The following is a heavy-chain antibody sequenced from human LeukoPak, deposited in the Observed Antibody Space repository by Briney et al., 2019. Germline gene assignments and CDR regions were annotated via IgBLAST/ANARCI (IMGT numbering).Heavy chain of an antibody. V-gene: IGHV3-23*01. CDR2: ISTSGGST. CDR1: GFTFSSYA. Sequence: GGSLRLSCAASGFTFSSYAMSWVRQAPGKGLEWVSAISTSGGSTYYADSVKGRFTISRDNSKNTLYLQMNSLSAGDTAVYYCAKRASPPYYFDYWGQGTLVTVSS. J-gene: IGHJ4*02. CDR3: AKRASPPYYFDY.